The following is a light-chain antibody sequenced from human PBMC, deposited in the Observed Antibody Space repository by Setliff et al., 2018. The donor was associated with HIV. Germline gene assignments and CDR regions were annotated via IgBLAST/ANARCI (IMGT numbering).Light chain of an antibody. V-gene: IGLV2-14*01. J-gene: IGLJ1*01. Sequence: QSALAQPASVSGSPGQSITISCTGTSSDVGGYNYVSWYQQHPGKAPKLMIYEVSNRPSGGSDRFSCSKSGNTASLTISGLQTEDEAAYFCSSYTSISPLYVFGSGTNVTVL. CDR2: EVS. CDR1: SSDVGGYNY. CDR3: SSYTSISPLYV.